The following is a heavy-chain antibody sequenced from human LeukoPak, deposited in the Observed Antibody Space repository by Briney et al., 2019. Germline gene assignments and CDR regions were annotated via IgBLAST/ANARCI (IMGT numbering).Heavy chain of an antibody. CDR2: IYYSGST. CDR3: ARGGRGGDYAYYYYGMDV. J-gene: IGHJ6*02. D-gene: IGHD4-17*01. CDR1: GGSISSGGYY. Sequence: SQTLSLTCTVSGGSISSGGYYWSWIRQHPGKGLEWIGYIYYSGSTYYNPSLKSRVTISVDTSKNQFSLKLSSVTAADTAVYYCARGGRGGDYAYYYYGMDVWGQGTTVTVS. V-gene: IGHV4-31*03.